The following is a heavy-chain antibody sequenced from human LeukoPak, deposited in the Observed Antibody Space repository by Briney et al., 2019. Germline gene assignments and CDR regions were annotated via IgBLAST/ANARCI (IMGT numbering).Heavy chain of an antibody. J-gene: IGHJ4*02. Sequence: GGSLRLSCAASGFTFNTYAMSWVRQAPGKGLEWVSAISGSGGTTYYADSVKGRFTISRDNSKNTLYPQMNSLRAEDTAVYYCVKYSRPPSIDYWGQGTLVTVSS. CDR1: GFTFNTYA. CDR2: ISGSGGTT. D-gene: IGHD6-13*01. V-gene: IGHV3-23*01. CDR3: VKYSRPPSIDY.